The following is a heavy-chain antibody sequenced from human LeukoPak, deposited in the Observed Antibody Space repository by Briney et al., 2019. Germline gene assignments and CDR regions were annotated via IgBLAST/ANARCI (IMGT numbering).Heavy chain of an antibody. Sequence: SETLSLTCTVSGGSISSYYWGWIRQPPGKGLEWIGSIYYSGSTYYNPSLKSRVTISVDTSKNQFSLKLSSVTAADTAVYYCARVGLPLVGAFDIWGQGTMVTVSS. J-gene: IGHJ3*02. CDR2: IYYSGST. V-gene: IGHV4-39*07. CDR1: GGSISSYY. CDR3: ARVGLPLVGAFDI. D-gene: IGHD5-18*01.